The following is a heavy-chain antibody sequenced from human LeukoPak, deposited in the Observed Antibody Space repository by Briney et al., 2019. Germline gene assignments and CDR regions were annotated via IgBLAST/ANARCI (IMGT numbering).Heavy chain of an antibody. CDR2: ISYDGSNK. D-gene: IGHD3-22*01. CDR3: ASWNYYDSSGYYNYQYYGMDV. CDR1: GFTFSDYY. V-gene: IGHV3-30-3*01. Sequence: GGSLRLSCAASGFTFSDYYMSWIRQAPGKGLEWVAVISYDGSNKYYADSVKGRFTISRDNSKNTLYLQMNSLRAEDTAVYYCASWNYYDSSGYYNYQYYGMDVWGQGTTVTVSS. J-gene: IGHJ6*02.